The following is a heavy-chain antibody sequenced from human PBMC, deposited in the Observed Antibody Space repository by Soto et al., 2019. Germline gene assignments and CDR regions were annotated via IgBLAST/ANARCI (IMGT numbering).Heavy chain of an antibody. Sequence: PGGSLRLSCAASGFTFSSYTMHWVRQAPGKGLEWVSSISTGSSYIYYADSLKGRFTISRDNAGNSLYLQMNSLRAEDTAVYYCAREMKQLVQEGFLQHWGQGTLVTVPQ. V-gene: IGHV3-21*01. CDR3: AREMKQLVQEGFLQH. J-gene: IGHJ1*01. D-gene: IGHD6-13*01. CDR2: ISTGSSYI. CDR1: GFTFSSYT.